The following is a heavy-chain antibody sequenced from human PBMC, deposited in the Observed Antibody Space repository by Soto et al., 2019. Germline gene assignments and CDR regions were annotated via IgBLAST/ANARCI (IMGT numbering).Heavy chain of an antibody. D-gene: IGHD4-4*01. CDR3: ARDRLGYSNYFSYYYGMDV. Sequence: QVQLVESGGGVVQPGRSLRLSCAASGFTFSSYGMHWVRQAPGKGLEWGAVIWYDGSNKYYADSVKGRFTISRDNSKNTLYLKMNSLRAEDTAVYYCARDRLGYSNYFSYYYGMDVWGQGTTVTVSS. V-gene: IGHV3-33*01. J-gene: IGHJ6*02. CDR1: GFTFSSYG. CDR2: IWYDGSNK.